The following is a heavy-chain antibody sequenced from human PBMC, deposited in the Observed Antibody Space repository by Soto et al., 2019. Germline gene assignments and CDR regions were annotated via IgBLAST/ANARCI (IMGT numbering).Heavy chain of an antibody. CDR1: GYTFTSYG. D-gene: IGHD3-9*01. CDR2: ISAYNGNT. V-gene: IGHV1-18*01. CDR3: ARAHLPVPLYYDILTGLYYFDY. Sequence: ASVKVSCKASGYTFTSYGISWVRQAPGQGLEWMGWISAYNGNTNYAQKLQGRVTMTTDTSTSTAYMELRSLRSDDTAVYYCARAHLPVPLYYDILTGLYYFDYWGQGTLVTVS. J-gene: IGHJ4*02.